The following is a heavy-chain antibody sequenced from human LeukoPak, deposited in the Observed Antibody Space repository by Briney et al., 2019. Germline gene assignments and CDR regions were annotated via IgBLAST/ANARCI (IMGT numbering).Heavy chain of an antibody. CDR1: GYTFTRYA. Sequence: ASVKVSCKASGYTFTRYAMNWVRQAPGQGLEWMGWINTNTGNPTYAQGFTGRFVFSLDTSVNTAYLQISSLKAEDTAVYYCARAFWSGMGWDFDYWGQGTLVTVSS. J-gene: IGHJ4*02. CDR3: ARAFWSGMGWDFDY. CDR2: INTNTGNP. D-gene: IGHD3-3*01. V-gene: IGHV7-4-1*02.